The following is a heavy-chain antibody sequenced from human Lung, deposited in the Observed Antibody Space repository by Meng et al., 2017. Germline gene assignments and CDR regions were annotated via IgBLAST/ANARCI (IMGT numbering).Heavy chain of an antibody. CDR1: GFTFSSYS. J-gene: IGHJ4*02. D-gene: IGHD2-15*01. V-gene: IGHV3-21*01. CDR3: ARGRVVVSATPSDY. Sequence: EVQLVESGGGLVKPVGSLGLSCAASGFTFSSYSMNWVRQAPGKGLEWVSSISSSPTYADSVKGRFTISRDNAENSLYLQMNSLRVEDTAVYFCARGRVVVSATPSDYWGQGTLVTVSS. CDR2: ISSSPT.